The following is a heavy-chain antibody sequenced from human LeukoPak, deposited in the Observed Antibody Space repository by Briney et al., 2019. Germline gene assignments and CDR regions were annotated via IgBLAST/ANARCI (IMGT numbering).Heavy chain of an antibody. CDR3: ARNSDYGDYVRYWYFDL. V-gene: IGHV4-59*08. CDR1: GGSTSSYY. CDR2: IYYSGST. D-gene: IGHD4-17*01. Sequence: PSETLSLACTVSGGSTSSYYWSWIRQPPGKGLEGIGYIYYSGSTNYNPSLKSRVTISVDTSKNQFSLKLSSVTAADTAVYYCARNSDYGDYVRYWYFDLWGRGTLVTVSS. J-gene: IGHJ2*01.